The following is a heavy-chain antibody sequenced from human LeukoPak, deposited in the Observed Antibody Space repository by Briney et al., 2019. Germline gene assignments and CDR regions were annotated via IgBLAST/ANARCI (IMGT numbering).Heavy chain of an antibody. J-gene: IGHJ2*01. V-gene: IGHV3-74*03. D-gene: IGHD4-17*01. CDR3: ARDLQATVTTKGWGFDL. CDR1: GFTFSSYW. CDR2: INDHGSST. Sequence: PGGSQRLSCAASGFTFSSYWMHWVRQAPGKALVWVSRINDHGSSTKYADSVKGRFTISRDDAKNTLYLQMNSLRAEDTAVYYCARDLQATVTTKGWGFDLWGRGTPVTVSS.